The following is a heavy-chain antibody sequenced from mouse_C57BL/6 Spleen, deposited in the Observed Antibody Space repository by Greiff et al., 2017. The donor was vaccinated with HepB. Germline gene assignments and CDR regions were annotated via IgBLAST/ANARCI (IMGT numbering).Heavy chain of an antibody. CDR2: IYPRDGST. CDR3: ARAGNDYDYAMDY. Sequence: QVQLKESGPELVKPGASVKLSCKASGYTFTSYDINWVKQRPGQGLEWIGWIYPRDGSTKYNEKFKGKATLTVDTSSSTAYMELHSLTSEDSAVYFCARAGNDYDYAMDYWGQGTSVTVSS. J-gene: IGHJ4*01. CDR1: GYTFTSYD. V-gene: IGHV1-85*01. D-gene: IGHD2-4*01.